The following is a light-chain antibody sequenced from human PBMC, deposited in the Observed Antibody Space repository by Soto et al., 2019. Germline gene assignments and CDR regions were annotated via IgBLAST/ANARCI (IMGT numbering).Light chain of an antibody. CDR1: RRYVGGYNV. CDR3: CSYVGATTYV. CDR2: EGI. V-gene: IGLV2-23*01. Sequence: SALPEPASVSGYPGQSIIISRSGTRRYVGGYNVVSWYQQHPGKAPKVIVYEGIKRPSGVSDRFSGSTSGSTASLTISGLQAEDEAEYYCCSYVGATTYVFGSGTKVTVL. J-gene: IGLJ1*01.